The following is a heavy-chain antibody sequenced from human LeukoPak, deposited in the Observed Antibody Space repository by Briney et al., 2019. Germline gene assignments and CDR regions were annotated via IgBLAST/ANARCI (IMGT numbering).Heavy chain of an antibody. CDR2: INHSGST. CDR1: GGSFSGYY. J-gene: IGHJ4*02. D-gene: IGHD3-16*01. Sequence: SETLSLTCAVYGGSFSGYYWSWIRQPPGKELEWIGEINHSGSTNYNPSLKSRVTISVDTSKNQFSLKLSSVTAADTAVYYCARGPSYGYFDYWGQGTLVTVSS. V-gene: IGHV4-34*01. CDR3: ARGPSYGYFDY.